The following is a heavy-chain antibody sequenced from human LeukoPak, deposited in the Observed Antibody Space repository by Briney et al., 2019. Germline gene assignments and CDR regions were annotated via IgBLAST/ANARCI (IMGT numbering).Heavy chain of an antibody. Sequence: SETLSLTCTVSGYSISSGYYWGWIRQPPGKGLEWIGEINHSGSTNYNPSLKSRVTISVDMSKNQFSLKLSSVTAADTAVYYCARRRYNWNYGGSTPWAFDIWGQGTMVTVSS. J-gene: IGHJ3*02. V-gene: IGHV4-38-2*02. CDR3: ARRRYNWNYGGSTPWAFDI. CDR2: INHSGST. CDR1: GYSISSGYY. D-gene: IGHD1-7*01.